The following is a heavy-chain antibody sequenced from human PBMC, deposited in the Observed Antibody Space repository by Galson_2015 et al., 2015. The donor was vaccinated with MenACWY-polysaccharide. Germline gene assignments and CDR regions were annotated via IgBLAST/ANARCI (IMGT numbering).Heavy chain of an antibody. CDR1: GLTFSNWW. CDR3: ARGHLGLGL. V-gene: IGHV3-7*01. J-gene: IGHJ6*02. CDR2: IKKDGSEK. D-gene: IGHD7-27*01. Sequence: SLRLSCAASGLTFSNWWMTWVRQAPGKGLEWVASIKKDGSEKYYVDSVKGRFTISGDNAKDSLYLQMNSLRAVDTAVYFCARGHLGLGLWGQGTTVTVSS.